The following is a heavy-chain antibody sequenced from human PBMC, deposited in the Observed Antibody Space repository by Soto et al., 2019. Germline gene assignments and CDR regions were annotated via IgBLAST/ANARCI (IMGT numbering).Heavy chain of an antibody. CDR1: GGLFSSYP. D-gene: IGHD3-22*01. CDR2: IIPVFQPA. V-gene: IGHV1-69*01. CDR3: ARGGSGYTWFNEF. Sequence: QEQLVQSGAEVKKPGSSVQVSCKASGGLFSSYPISWVRPVPGQGLEWMGGIIPVFQPAYYPQRFQGRVTITADESTNTAYMELSSLRSEDTAIYYCARGGSGYTWFNEFWGQGTLVTVSS. J-gene: IGHJ4*02.